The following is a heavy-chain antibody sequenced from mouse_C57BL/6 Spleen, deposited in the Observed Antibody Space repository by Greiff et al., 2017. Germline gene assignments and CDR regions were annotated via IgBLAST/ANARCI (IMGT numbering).Heavy chain of an antibody. V-gene: IGHV1-69*01. Sequence: QVQLQQPGAELVMPGASVKLSCKASGYTFTSYWMHWVKQRPGQGLEWIGEIDPSDSYTNYNQKFKGKSTLTVDKSSSTAYMQLSSLTSEDSAVYYCARGDGIYYYGVAYWGQGTLVTVSA. D-gene: IGHD1-1*01. CDR1: GYTFTSYW. J-gene: IGHJ3*01. CDR2: IDPSDSYT. CDR3: ARGDGIYYYGVAY.